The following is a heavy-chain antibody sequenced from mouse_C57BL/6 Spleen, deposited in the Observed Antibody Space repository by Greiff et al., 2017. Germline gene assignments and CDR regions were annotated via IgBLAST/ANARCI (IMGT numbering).Heavy chain of an antibody. CDR2: ISSGGDYI. V-gene: IGHV5-9-1*02. J-gene: IGHJ1*03. CDR1: GFTFSSYA. CDR3: TRDSYGSGYADWYFDV. D-gene: IGHD1-1*01. Sequence: EVKLMESGEGLVKPGGSLKLSCAASGFTFSSYAMSWVRQTPEKRLEWVAYISSGGDYIYYADTVKGRFTISRDNARNTLYLQMSSLKSEDTAMYYCTRDSYGSGYADWYFDVWGTGTTVTVSS.